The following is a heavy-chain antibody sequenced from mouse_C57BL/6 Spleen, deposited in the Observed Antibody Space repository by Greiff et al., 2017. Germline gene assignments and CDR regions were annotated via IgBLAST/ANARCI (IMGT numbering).Heavy chain of an antibody. CDR3: ARGAFYYDYDRAYWYFDV. CDR2: INPSNGGT. CDR1: GYTFTSYW. D-gene: IGHD2-4*01. V-gene: IGHV1-53*01. Sequence: VQLQQPGTELVKPGASVKLSCKASGYTFTSYWMHWVKQRPGQGLEWIGNINPSNGGTNYNEKFKSKATLTVDKSSSTAYMQLSSLTSEDSAVYYCARGAFYYDYDRAYWYFDVWGTGTTVTVSS. J-gene: IGHJ1*03.